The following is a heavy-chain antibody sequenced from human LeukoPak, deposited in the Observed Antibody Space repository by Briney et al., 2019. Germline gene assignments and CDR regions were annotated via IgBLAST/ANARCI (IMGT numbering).Heavy chain of an antibody. D-gene: IGHD2-15*01. V-gene: IGHV4-59*01. CDR1: GGSISSYY. CDR2: IYYSGST. Sequence: SETLSLTCTVPGGSISSYYWSWIRQPPGKGLEWIGYIYYSGSTNYNPSLKSRVTISVDTSKNQFSLKLSSVTAADTAVYYCARRDNVGSFDAFDIWGQGAMVTVSS. J-gene: IGHJ3*02. CDR3: ARRDNVGSFDAFDI.